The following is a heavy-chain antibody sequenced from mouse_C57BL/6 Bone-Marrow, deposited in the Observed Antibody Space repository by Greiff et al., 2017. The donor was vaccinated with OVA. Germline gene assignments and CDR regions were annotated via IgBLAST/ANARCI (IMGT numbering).Heavy chain of an antibody. J-gene: IGHJ2*01. CDR3: DRDSPYDYFDY. D-gene: IGHD2-3*01. Sequence: EVMLVESGGGLVKPGGSLKLSCAASGFTFSSYAMSWVRQTPEKRLEWVATISDGGSYTYYPDNVKGRFTISRDNAKNNLYLQMSHLKSEDTAVYYCDRDSPYDYFDYWGQGTTLTVSS. CDR1: GFTFSSYA. CDR2: ISDGGSYT. V-gene: IGHV5-4*01.